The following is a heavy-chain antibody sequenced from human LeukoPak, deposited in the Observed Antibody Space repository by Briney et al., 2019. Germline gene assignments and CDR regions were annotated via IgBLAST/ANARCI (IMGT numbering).Heavy chain of an antibody. J-gene: IGHJ4*02. Sequence: SETLSLTCTVSGGSISSGGYYWSCIRQPPGKGLEWIGYIYYSGSTNYNPSLKSRVTISVDTSKNQFSLKLSSVTAADTAVYYCARMTTVTTTPDYWGQGTLVTVSS. CDR3: ARMTTVTTTPDY. D-gene: IGHD4-17*01. CDR2: IYYSGST. CDR1: GGSISSGGYY. V-gene: IGHV4-61*08.